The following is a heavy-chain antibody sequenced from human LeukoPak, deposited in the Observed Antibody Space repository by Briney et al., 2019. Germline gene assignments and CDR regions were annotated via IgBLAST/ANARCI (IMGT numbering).Heavy chain of an antibody. Sequence: SSVKVSCKASRYTLTGYYMLLVRQAPGQALEGTGTGDPSDGTTNYVQRFPRRVTMTRDMSPSSVLMEVTSMTSEDTAVYYCARSRSYFFEYWGQGTLVTVSS. CDR1: RYTLTGYY. CDR3: ARSRSYFFEY. V-gene: IGHV1-46*01. J-gene: IGHJ4*02. CDR2: GDPSDGTT. D-gene: IGHD2-21*01.